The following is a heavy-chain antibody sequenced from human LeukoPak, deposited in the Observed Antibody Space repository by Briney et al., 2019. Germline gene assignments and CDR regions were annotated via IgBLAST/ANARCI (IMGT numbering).Heavy chain of an antibody. D-gene: IGHD2-21*01. Sequence: GGTLRLSCAASGFTFSSCGMSWVRQAPGKGLEWVAVISYDGSNKDYADSVKGRFTISRDNTKNTLFLQMNSLRAEDTAVYYCAKEVRGDAFDIWGQGTMVTVSS. CDR1: GFTFSSCG. J-gene: IGHJ3*02. CDR2: ISYDGSNK. CDR3: AKEVRGDAFDI. V-gene: IGHV3-30*18.